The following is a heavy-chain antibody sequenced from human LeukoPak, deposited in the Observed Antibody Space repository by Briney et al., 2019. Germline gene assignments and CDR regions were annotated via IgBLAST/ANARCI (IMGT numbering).Heavy chain of an antibody. V-gene: IGHV3-48*03. CDR2: ISSSGSTI. Sequence: PGGSLRLSCAASGFTFSSYEMNWVRQAPGKGLEWVSYISSSGSTIYYADSVKGRFTISRDNAKNSLYLQMNSLRAEDTAVYYCARDELEYDILTGYLFYWGQGTLVTVSS. D-gene: IGHD3-9*01. CDR1: GFTFSSYE. CDR3: ARDELEYDILTGYLFY. J-gene: IGHJ4*02.